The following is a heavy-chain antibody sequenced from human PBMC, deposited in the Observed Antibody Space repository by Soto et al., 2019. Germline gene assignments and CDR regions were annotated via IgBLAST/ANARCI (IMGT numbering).Heavy chain of an antibody. Sequence: QVQLVQSGAEVKKPGASVKVSCKASGYTFTSYDINWVRQATGQGLEWMGWMNPNSGNTGYAQKFQGRVTLTRNTSISTAYMELSSLRSEVTAVYYCASSIAVAGKDADYWGQGTLVTVSP. J-gene: IGHJ4*02. CDR2: MNPNSGNT. CDR3: ASSIAVAGKDADY. CDR1: GYTFTSYD. D-gene: IGHD6-19*01. V-gene: IGHV1-8*01.